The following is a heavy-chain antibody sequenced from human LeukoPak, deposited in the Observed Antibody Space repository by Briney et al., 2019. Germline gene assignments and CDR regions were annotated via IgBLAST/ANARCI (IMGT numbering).Heavy chain of an antibody. CDR3: ARAGSNWNYVY. D-gene: IGHD1-7*01. J-gene: IGHJ4*02. V-gene: IGHV3-7*01. CDR2: IKQDGSEK. CDR1: GSTFRGFL. Sequence: PGGSLRLSCAASGSTFRGFLMSWVRQTPGKGLEWVANIKQDGSEKYYADSVKGRFTISRDNTKNSLSLQMNSLRAEDTAVYYCARAGSNWNYVYWGQGTLVTVSS.